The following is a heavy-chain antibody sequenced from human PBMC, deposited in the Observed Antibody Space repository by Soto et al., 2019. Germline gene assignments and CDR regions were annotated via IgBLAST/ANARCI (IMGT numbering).Heavy chain of an antibody. CDR1: GFTFSIYA. D-gene: IGHD3-22*01. CDR2: ISINGGST. Sequence: VGSLRLSCSAAGFTFSIYAMHWVRQAPGKGLEYVSSISINGGSTHYADSVKGRFTISRDNSKNTQYLQMSSLRADDTALYYCVKGEYYHDSKGHYPFD. J-gene: IGHJ4*01. CDR3: VKGEYYHDSKGHYPFD. V-gene: IGHV3-64D*06.